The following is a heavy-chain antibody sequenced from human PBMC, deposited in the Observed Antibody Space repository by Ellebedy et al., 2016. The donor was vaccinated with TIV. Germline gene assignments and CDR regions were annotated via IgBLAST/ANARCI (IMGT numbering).Heavy chain of an antibody. J-gene: IGHJ4*02. Sequence: GGSLRLXCAASGFTFSKYAMSWVRQAPGKGLEWVSSLSGTGNNIYYRDSVKGRFTISRDYSNNTLHLQMNNLGADDTAIYYCARGKVLFDYWGQGTVVTVSS. V-gene: IGHV3-23*01. CDR2: LSGTGNNI. CDR1: GFTFSKYA. CDR3: ARGKVLFDY.